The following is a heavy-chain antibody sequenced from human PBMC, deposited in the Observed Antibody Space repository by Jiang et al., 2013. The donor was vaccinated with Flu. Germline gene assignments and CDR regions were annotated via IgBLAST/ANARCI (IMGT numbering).Heavy chain of an antibody. CDR1: GDSVSSNSAA. V-gene: IGHV6-1*01. D-gene: IGHD3-10*01. J-gene: IGHJ4*02. CDR2: TYYRSKWYN. Sequence: QTLSLTCAISGDSVSSNSAAWNWIRQSPSRGLEWLGRTYYRSKWYNDYAISVKSRISINPDTSKNQFSLQLNSVTPEDTAVYYCARAMTMVRGVIDYWGQGTLVTVSS. CDR3: ARAMTMVRGVIDY.